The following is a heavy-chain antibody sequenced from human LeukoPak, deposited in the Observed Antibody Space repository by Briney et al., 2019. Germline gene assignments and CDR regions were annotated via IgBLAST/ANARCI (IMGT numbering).Heavy chain of an antibody. CDR3: VKDSSSGSYFDY. J-gene: IGHJ4*02. V-gene: IGHV3-64D*06. D-gene: IGHD3-10*01. Sequence: GGSLRLSCSASGFTFSRYAMHWVRQAPGKGLEYVSAISSNGGSTYYADSVKGRFTISRDNSRNTLHLQMSSLRVEDTAVYFCVKDSSSGSYFDYWGQGTLVTVSS. CDR1: GFTFSRYA. CDR2: ISSNGGST.